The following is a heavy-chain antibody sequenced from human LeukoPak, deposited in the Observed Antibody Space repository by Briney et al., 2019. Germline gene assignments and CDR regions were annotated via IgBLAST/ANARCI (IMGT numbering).Heavy chain of an antibody. CDR3: TRHDYGDYRFDY. CDR2: VYYTGST. CDR1: GGSIRAYY. Sequence: SETLSLTCTVSGGSIRAYYWSWIRQPPGKGLEWIGYVYYTGSTNYNPSLKSRVTISVDTSKNQFSLKLSSVTAADTAVYYCTRHDYGDYRFDYWGQGTLVTVSS. J-gene: IGHJ4*02. D-gene: IGHD4-17*01. V-gene: IGHV4-59*08.